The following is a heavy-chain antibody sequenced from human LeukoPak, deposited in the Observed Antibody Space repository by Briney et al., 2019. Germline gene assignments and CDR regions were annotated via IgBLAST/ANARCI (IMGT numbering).Heavy chain of an antibody. CDR1: GFTFSNYV. CDR3: ANSHGGSGSEY. J-gene: IGHJ4*02. D-gene: IGHD6-19*01. CDR2: ISAGGADT. V-gene: IGHV3-23*01. Sequence: PGGSLRLSCAASGFTFSNYVMRWVRQAPGKGLEWVSGISAGGADTYYADSVKGRFTISRDNSKNTLYLQMNTLRAEDTALYYCANSHGGSGSEYWGQGTLVTVSS.